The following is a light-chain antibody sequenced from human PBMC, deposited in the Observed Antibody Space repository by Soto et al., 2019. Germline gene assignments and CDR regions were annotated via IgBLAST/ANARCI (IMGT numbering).Light chain of an antibody. J-gene: IGKJ2*01. CDR2: GAS. Sequence: VSPGERATLSCRASQGVSSNLAWYQQKPGQAPRLLIYGASTRATGIPARFSGSGSGTEFTLTISSLQSEDFAVYYCQQYNNWPPLYTFGQGTKLEIK. V-gene: IGKV3-15*01. CDR3: QQYNNWPPLYT. CDR1: QGVSSN.